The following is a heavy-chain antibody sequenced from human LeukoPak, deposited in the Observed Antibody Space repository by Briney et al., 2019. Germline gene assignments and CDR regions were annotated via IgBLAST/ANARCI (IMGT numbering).Heavy chain of an antibody. CDR3: ARSWYQLHGYFDL. D-gene: IGHD2-2*01. CDR2: IYTSGST. V-gene: IGHV4-61*02. J-gene: IGHJ2*01. CDR1: GGSISSGSYY. Sequence: ASQTLSLTCTVSGGSISSGSYYWSWIRQPAGKGLEWIGRIYTSGSTNYNPSLKSRVTISVDTSKNQFSLKLSSVTAADTAVYYCARSWYQLHGYFDLWGRGTLVTVSS.